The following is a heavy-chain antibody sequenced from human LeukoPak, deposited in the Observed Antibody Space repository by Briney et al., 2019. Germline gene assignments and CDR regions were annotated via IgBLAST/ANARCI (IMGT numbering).Heavy chain of an antibody. CDR3: GTARETFFDY. CDR1: GFTFSSYS. J-gene: IGHJ4*02. Sequence: KPGGSLRLSCAASGFTFSSYSMNWVRQAPGKGREWVPSISSSSSYIFYAESAKGRFTSSRDNAKNSLYLQMNSLRAAATAAYYCGTARETFFDYWGQGTLVTVSS. D-gene: IGHD2-15*01. CDR2: ISSSSSYI. V-gene: IGHV3-21*01.